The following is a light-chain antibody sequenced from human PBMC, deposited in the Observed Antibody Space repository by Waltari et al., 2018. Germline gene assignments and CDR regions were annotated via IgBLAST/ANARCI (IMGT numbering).Light chain of an antibody. Sequence: DIQMTQFPSTLSASVGDRVTITCRASQSINNWLAWYKQKHGKAPSLLIYKASSLESGVPSRFSGSGFGTQFTLTISSLQPDDVATYYCQQYKTYWSFGQGTKLEIK. CDR2: KAS. CDR3: QQYKTYWS. V-gene: IGKV1-5*03. CDR1: QSINNW. J-gene: IGKJ2*01.